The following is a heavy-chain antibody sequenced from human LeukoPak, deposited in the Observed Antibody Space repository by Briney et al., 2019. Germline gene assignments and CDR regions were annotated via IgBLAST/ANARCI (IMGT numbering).Heavy chain of an antibody. CDR2: ISWNSGSI. CDR3: AREIVWSGYLSDAFDI. V-gene: IGHV3-9*01. J-gene: IGHJ3*02. D-gene: IGHD3-3*01. CDR1: GFTFDDYA. Sequence: PGGSLRLSCAASGFTFDDYAMHWVRQAPGKGLEWVSGISWNSGSIGYADSVKGRFTISRDNAKNSLYLQMNSLRAEDTALYYCAREIVWSGYLSDAFDIWGQGTMVTVSS.